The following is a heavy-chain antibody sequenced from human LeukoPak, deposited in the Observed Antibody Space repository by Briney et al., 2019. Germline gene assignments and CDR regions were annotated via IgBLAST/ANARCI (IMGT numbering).Heavy chain of an antibody. V-gene: IGHV3-7*04. D-gene: IGHD5-24*01. J-gene: IGHJ4*02. CDR1: GFPFSSYW. CDR2: IKQDGSKK. Sequence: GSLRLSCVASGFPFSSYWMTWVCQAPGKGLEWVANIKQDGSKKSYVDSVKGRFTISRDNAKNSLYLQMNSLRAEDTAIYYCTRVGYIDEGIDYWGQGTLVTVSS. CDR3: TRVGYIDEGIDY.